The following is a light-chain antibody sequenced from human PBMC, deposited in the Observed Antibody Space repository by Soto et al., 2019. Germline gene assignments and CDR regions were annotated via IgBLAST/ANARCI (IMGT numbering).Light chain of an antibody. V-gene: IGKV3-20*01. Sequence: EIVLTQSPGTLSWSPGERATLSCRASQSISNNYLAWYQQKPGQAPRLLVYGASTRANGVPDRFSGSGSGTDFTLTISRLELEDFAVYYCQQYGPSARLTFGPGTKVDI. CDR2: GAS. CDR1: QSISNNY. J-gene: IGKJ3*01. CDR3: QQYGPSARLT.